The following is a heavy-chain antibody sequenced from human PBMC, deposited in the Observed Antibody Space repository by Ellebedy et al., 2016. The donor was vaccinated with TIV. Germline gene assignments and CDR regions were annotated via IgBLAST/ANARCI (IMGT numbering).Heavy chain of an antibody. CDR1: GYTFTSYA. V-gene: IGHV1-3*01. J-gene: IGHJ4*02. CDR2: INAGNGNT. D-gene: IGHD3-16*01. CDR3: ARDSLMVSFGGVPDY. Sequence: AASVKVSCKASGYTFTSYAMHWVRQAPGQRLEWMGWINAGNGNTKYSQKFLGRVTLAGDTSASTAYMVLSSLRSEDTAVYYCARDSLMVSFGGVPDYWGQGTLVTVSS.